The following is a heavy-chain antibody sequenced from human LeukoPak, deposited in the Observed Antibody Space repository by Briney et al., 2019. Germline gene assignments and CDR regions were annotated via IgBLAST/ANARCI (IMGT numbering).Heavy chain of an antibody. CDR2: ISAYNGNT. CDR3: ARDKGPRWMVRGVIISMGGGDFDY. Sequence: GASVKVSCKASGYTFTSYGISWVRQAPGQGLEWMGWISAYNGNTNYAQKLQGRVTMTTDTSISTAYMELSRLRSDDTAVYYCARDKGPRWMVRGVIISMGGGDFDYWGQGTLVTVSS. D-gene: IGHD3-10*01. CDR1: GYTFTSYG. V-gene: IGHV1-18*01. J-gene: IGHJ4*02.